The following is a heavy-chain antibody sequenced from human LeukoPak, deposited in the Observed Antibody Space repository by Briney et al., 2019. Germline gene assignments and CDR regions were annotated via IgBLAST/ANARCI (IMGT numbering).Heavy chain of an antibody. Sequence: GGSLRLSCAASGFTVSSNYMSWVRQAPGKGLEWVSVIYSGGSTYYADSVKGRFTTSRDNSKNTLYLQMNSLRAEDTAVYYCARALLRLGYFDYWGQGTLVTVSS. V-gene: IGHV3-66*01. CDR1: GFTVSSNY. D-gene: IGHD3-16*01. J-gene: IGHJ4*02. CDR2: IYSGGST. CDR3: ARALLRLGYFDY.